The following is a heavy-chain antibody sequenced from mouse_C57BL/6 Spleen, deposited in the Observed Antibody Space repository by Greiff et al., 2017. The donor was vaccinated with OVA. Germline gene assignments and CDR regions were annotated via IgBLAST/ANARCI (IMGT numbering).Heavy chain of an antibody. CDR3: ARGSGALLLRQFCAMDD. V-gene: IGHV2-6*03. CDR1: GFSLNSYG. CDR2: IWSDGST. D-gene: IGHD1-1*01. J-gene: IGHJ4*01. Sequence: QVQLKESGPGLVAPSQRLSITCTVSGFSLNSYGVHWVRQPPGKGLEWLVVIWSDGSTTYNSALKSRLSIRKDNPKRQVFLNMNCLQTDDAAMYYCARGSGALLLRQFCAMDDWGQGTSVTVSS.